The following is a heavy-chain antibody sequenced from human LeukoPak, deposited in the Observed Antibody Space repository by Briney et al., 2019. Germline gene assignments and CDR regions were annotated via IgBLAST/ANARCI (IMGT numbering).Heavy chain of an antibody. J-gene: IGHJ4*02. CDR2: ITNDGSST. Sequence: GGSLRLSCAASGLTFSSHWMHWVRQAPGKGLVWVSRITNDGSSTTYADSVKGRFTISRDNSKNTLYLQMNSLRAEDTAVYYCAKVRYFYRSGSYLYYFDSWGQGTLVTVSS. CDR1: GLTFSSHW. V-gene: IGHV3-74*01. D-gene: IGHD3-10*01. CDR3: AKVRYFYRSGSYLYYFDS.